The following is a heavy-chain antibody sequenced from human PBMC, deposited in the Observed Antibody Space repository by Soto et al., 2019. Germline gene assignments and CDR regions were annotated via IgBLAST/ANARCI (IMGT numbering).Heavy chain of an antibody. D-gene: IGHD3-3*01. Sequence: QVQLVQSGAEVKKPGASVKVSCKASGYNFAIFGINWVRPAHGHGPEWMGWISGDNDDKDDAQKFQGRLTMATDKAASTAYMDLSNLRSDDTAVYDCARDPHEFWRSYFFDRWGQGTQVSVSS. V-gene: IGHV1-18*01. J-gene: IGHJ5*02. CDR3: ARDPHEFWRSYFFDR. CDR1: GYNFAIFG. CDR2: ISGDNDDK.